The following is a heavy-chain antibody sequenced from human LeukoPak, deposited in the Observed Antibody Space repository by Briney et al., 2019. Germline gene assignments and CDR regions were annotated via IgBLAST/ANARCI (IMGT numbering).Heavy chain of an antibody. CDR2: INPNSGDT. CDR1: GYTFTSYY. Sequence: GASVKVSCKASGYTFTSYYIFWVRQAPGQGLEWMGWINPNSGDTNYAQKFQGRVTMTRGTSINTAYMELGRLRSDDTAVYYCARVWSTVTSGYNWFDPWGQGTLVTVSS. CDR3: ARVWSTVTSGYNWFDP. D-gene: IGHD4-17*01. V-gene: IGHV1-2*02. J-gene: IGHJ5*02.